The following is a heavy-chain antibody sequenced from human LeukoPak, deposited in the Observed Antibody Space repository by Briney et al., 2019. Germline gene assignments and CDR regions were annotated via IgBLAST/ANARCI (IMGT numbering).Heavy chain of an antibody. CDR3: ARAAVTAILGEYYFDY. D-gene: IGHD2-21*02. Sequence: SGGSLRLSCAASGFTVRSNYMSWVRQAPGKGLEWVSVIYSGGSTYHADSVKGRFTISRDDSKNTLFLQMNSLRAEDTAVYYCARAAVTAILGEYYFDYWGQGTLVTVSS. V-gene: IGHV3-66*01. CDR1: GFTVRSNY. CDR2: IYSGGST. J-gene: IGHJ4*02.